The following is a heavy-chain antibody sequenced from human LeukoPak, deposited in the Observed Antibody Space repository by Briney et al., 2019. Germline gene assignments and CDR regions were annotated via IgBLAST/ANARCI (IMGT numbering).Heavy chain of an antibody. V-gene: IGHV4-34*01. D-gene: IGHD5-18*01. Sequence: SETLSLTCAVYGGSFSGYYWSWIRQPPGKGLEWIGEINHSGSTNYNPSLKSRVTISVDTSKNQFSLKLSSVTAADTAVYYCAEALTYSYGFDYWGQGTLVTVSS. CDR2: INHSGST. J-gene: IGHJ4*02. CDR1: GGSFSGYY. CDR3: AEALTYSYGFDY.